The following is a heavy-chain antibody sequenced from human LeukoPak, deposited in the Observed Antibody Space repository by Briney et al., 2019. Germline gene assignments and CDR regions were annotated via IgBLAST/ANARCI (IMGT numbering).Heavy chain of an antibody. D-gene: IGHD6-19*01. CDR3: ASSSLGGWYFLYSYY. CDR2: IIPIFGTA. J-gene: IGHJ4*02. Sequence: SVKVSCKASGGTFSSYAISWVRQAPGQGLEWMGGIIPIFGTANYAQKFQGRVTITADKSTSTAYMELSSLRSEDTAVYYCASSSLGGWYFLYSYYWGQGTLVTVSS. V-gene: IGHV1-69*06. CDR1: GGTFSSYA.